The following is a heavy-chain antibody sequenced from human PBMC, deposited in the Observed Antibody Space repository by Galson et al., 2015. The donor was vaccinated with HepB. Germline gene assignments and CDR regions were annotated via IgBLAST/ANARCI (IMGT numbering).Heavy chain of an antibody. CDR1: GFSFSSYG. CDR2: ISYDGSKK. J-gene: IGHJ4*02. Sequence: SLRLSCAASGFSFSSYGMHWVRQAPGKGLDWVAVISYDGSKKYYVDSVKGRFTISRDNSKNTLYLQMNGLRAEDTAVYYCAKQEYSSGYYALLDYWGLGTLVTASS. CDR3: AKQEYSSGYYALLDY. D-gene: IGHD6-25*01. V-gene: IGHV3-30*18.